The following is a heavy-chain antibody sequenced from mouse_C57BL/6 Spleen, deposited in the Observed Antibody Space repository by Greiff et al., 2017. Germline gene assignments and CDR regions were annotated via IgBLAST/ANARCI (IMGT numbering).Heavy chain of an antibody. CDR1: GYTFTSYW. J-gene: IGHJ2*01. CDR3: ARSGYYGSSFDY. V-gene: IGHV1-52*01. D-gene: IGHD1-1*01. CDR2: IDPSASET. Sequence: QVQLQQPGAELVRPGSSVKLSCKASGYTFTSYWMHWVKQRPIPGLEWIGNIDPSASETTYNQKFKDKATLTVDKSSSTAYMQLSSLTSEDSAVYYCARSGYYGSSFDYWGQGTTLTVSS.